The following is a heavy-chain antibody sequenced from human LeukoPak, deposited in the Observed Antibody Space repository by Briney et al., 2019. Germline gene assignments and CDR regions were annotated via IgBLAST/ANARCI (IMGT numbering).Heavy chain of an antibody. CDR1: GGSFSGYY. D-gene: IGHD1-26*01. CDR2: INHSGST. CDR3: ARDAEWELLDYYYYYMDV. V-gene: IGHV4-34*01. J-gene: IGHJ6*03. Sequence: PSETLSLTCAVYGGSFSGYYWSWIRQPPGRGLEWIGEINHSGSTNYNPSLKSRVTISVDTSKNQFSLKLSSVTAADTAVYYCARDAEWELLDYYYYYMDVWGKGTTVTVSS.